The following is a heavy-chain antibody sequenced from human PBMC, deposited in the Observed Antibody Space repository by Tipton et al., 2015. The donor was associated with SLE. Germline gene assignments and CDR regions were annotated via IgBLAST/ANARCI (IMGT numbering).Heavy chain of an antibody. CDR1: GFTFSSYA. CDR3: ARDLGVAVAGLWGFDY. V-gene: IGHV3-48*04. CDR2: ISSSGSTI. D-gene: IGHD6-19*01. Sequence: SLRLSCAASGFTFSSYAMSWVRQAPGKGLERVSYISSSGSTIYYADSVKGRFTISRDNAKNSLYLQMNSLRAEDTAVYYCARDLGVAVAGLWGFDYWGQGTLVTVSS. J-gene: IGHJ4*02.